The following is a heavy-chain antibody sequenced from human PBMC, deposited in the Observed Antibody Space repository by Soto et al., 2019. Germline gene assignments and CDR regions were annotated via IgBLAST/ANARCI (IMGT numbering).Heavy chain of an antibody. V-gene: IGHV4-4*07. J-gene: IGHJ4*02. Sequence: PSETLSLTCTVSGGSIIGYYWSCIRQPAGKGLEWIGRIYSDGSTNYNPSLRSRVSISVDTSKNEFSLRLSSVTAADTAVYFCARSVAVPGAHIDYWGQGTQVTVSS. CDR3: ARSVAVPGAHIDY. D-gene: IGHD6-19*01. CDR2: IYSDGST. CDR1: GGSIIGYY.